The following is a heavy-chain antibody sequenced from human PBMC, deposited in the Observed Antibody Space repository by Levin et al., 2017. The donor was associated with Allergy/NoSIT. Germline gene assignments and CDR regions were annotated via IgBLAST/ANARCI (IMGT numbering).Heavy chain of an antibody. CDR2: ISSNGGST. Sequence: RGESLKISCAASGFTFSSYAMHWVRQAPGKGLEYVSAISSNGGSTYYADSVKGRFTISRDNSKNTLYLQMGSLRAEDMAVYYCARGLRAGLLDAFDIWGQGTMVTVSS. CDR1: GFTFSSYA. J-gene: IGHJ3*02. V-gene: IGHV3-64*02. CDR3: ARGLRAGLLDAFDI. D-gene: IGHD2-15*01.